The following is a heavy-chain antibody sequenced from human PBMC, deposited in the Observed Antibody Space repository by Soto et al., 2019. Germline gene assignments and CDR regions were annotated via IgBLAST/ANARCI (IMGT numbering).Heavy chain of an antibody. Sequence: GGSLRLSCAASAFTFSSYAMSWVRQAPGKGLEWVSAISGSGGSTYYADSVKGRFTISRDNSKNSLYLQMNSLRAEDTAVYYCAKDTYYDFWSGYITFAYWGRGSLVTGS. CDR1: AFTFSSYA. CDR3: AKDTYYDFWSGYITFAY. D-gene: IGHD3-3*01. V-gene: IGHV3-23*01. CDR2: ISGSGGST. J-gene: IGHJ4*01.